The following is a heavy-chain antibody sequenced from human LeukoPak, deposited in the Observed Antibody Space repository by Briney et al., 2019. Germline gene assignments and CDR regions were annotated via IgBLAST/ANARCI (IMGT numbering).Heavy chain of an antibody. CDR1: GFTFSSYD. CDR2: IRFDGSNK. CDR3: AKAVDSAGFLFDY. J-gene: IGHJ4*02. D-gene: IGHD5-18*01. V-gene: IGHV3-30*02. Sequence: GGSLRLSCAASGFTFSSYDMHWVRQAPGTGLEWVAFIRFDGSNKYYADSVKGRFTISRDNSKNTLHLQMNGLRAEDTAVYYCAKAVDSAGFLFDYWGQGTLVTVSS.